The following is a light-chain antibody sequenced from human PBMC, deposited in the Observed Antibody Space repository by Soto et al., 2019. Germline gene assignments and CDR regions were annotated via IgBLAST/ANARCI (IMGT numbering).Light chain of an antibody. CDR3: QESYSNSVT. V-gene: IGKV1-39*01. CDR2: AAS. CDR1: QSIDRY. Sequence: IQMTQSPSSLSASVGDRVTITCRASQSIDRYLNWYQQKPGKAPQVLINAASSLQSGVPSRFSGSGSGTEFTLTISSLHPEDFATYYCQESYSNSVTFGPGTKVDIK. J-gene: IGKJ1*01.